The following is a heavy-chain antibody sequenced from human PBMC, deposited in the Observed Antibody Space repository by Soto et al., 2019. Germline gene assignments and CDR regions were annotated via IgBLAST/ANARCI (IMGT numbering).Heavy chain of an antibody. V-gene: IGHV4-59*12. CDR1: GGSISRYY. CDR2: MYHSGST. Sequence: SETLSLTCTVSGGSISRYYWSWIRQPPGKGLEWIGYMYHSGSTYYNPSLKSRVTISIDRSKNQFSLKLSSVTAADTAVYYCARVPDYWGQGILITVSS. D-gene: IGHD2-2*01. CDR3: ARVPDY. J-gene: IGHJ4*02.